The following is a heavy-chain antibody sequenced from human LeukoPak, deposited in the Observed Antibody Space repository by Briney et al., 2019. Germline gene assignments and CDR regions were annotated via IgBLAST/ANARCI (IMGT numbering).Heavy chain of an antibody. CDR3: ARGSYYYDSRGNRDAFDI. D-gene: IGHD3-22*01. Sequence: PSETLSLTCTVSGDSISIYYWSWIRQPAGKGLEWIGRIYTSGSTNYNPSLKTRVSMSVDTSKNQFSLKLDSVTAADTAVYYCARGSYYYDSRGNRDAFDIWGQGTMVTVSS. CDR1: GDSISIYY. V-gene: IGHV4-4*07. J-gene: IGHJ3*02. CDR2: IYTSGST.